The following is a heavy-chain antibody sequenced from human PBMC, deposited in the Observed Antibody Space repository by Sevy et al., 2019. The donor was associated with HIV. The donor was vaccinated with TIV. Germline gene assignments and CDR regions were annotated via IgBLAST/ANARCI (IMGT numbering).Heavy chain of an antibody. Sequence: ASVKVSCKASGYTFTSYGISWVRQAPGQGLEWVGWISAYKGNKNYAQKLQGRVTMTTDTSTSTAYMELRSLRSDDTAVYYCARENYDFWSGYWEYYFDYCGQGTLVTVSS. D-gene: IGHD3-3*01. V-gene: IGHV1-18*04. CDR2: ISAYKGNK. CDR1: GYTFTSYG. CDR3: ARENYDFWSGYWEYYFDY. J-gene: IGHJ4*02.